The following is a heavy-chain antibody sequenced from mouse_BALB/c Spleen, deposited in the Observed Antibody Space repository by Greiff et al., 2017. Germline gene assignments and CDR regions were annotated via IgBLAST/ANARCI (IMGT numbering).Heavy chain of an antibody. V-gene: IGHV5-9-3*01. J-gene: IGHJ4*01. D-gene: IGHD1-1*01. Sequence: EVQVVESGGGLVKPGGSLKLSCAASGFTFSSYAMSWVRQTPEKRLEWVATISSGGSYTYYPDSVKGRFTISRDNAKNTLFLQMSSLRSEDTAMYYCARLCPLRAMDYWGQGTSVTVSS. CDR1: GFTFSSYA. CDR2: ISSGGSYT. CDR3: ARLCPLRAMDY.